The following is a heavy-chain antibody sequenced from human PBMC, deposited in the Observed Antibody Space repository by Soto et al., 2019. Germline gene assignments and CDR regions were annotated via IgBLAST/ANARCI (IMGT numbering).Heavy chain of an antibody. D-gene: IGHD3-10*01. Sequence: SVKVSCKASGGTFSSYTISWVRQAPGQGLEWMGRIIPILGIANYAQKFQGRVTITADKSTSTAYMELSSLRSEDTAVYYCARAGRGSGSYPDYYMDVWGKGTTVTVSS. CDR3: ARAGRGSGSYPDYYMDV. J-gene: IGHJ6*03. CDR2: IIPILGIA. CDR1: GGTFSSYT. V-gene: IGHV1-69*02.